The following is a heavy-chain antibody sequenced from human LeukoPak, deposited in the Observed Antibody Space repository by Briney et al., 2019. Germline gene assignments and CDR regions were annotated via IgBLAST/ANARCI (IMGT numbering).Heavy chain of an antibody. CDR1: GYSISSGYY. CDR3: ARVWLGAPRSFDY. Sequence: SETLSLTCTVSGYSISSGYYWSWIRQPPGKGLEWIGSIYHSGSTYYNPSLKSRVTISVDTSKNQFSLKLSSVTAADTAVYYCARVWLGAPRSFDYWGQGTLVTVSS. V-gene: IGHV4-38-2*02. CDR2: IYHSGST. D-gene: IGHD6-19*01. J-gene: IGHJ4*02.